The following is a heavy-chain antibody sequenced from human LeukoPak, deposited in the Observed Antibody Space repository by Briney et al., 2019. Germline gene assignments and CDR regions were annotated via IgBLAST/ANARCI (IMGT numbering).Heavy chain of an antibody. J-gene: IGHJ3*02. CDR3: AKADYYDTSGSIFEI. D-gene: IGHD3-22*01. CDR1: GFTFDVYA. Sequence: GRSLRLSCAACGFTFDVYAMHWVRHAPGKALEGVSGVSWKSGSIGYADSVRGRFTISRDNAKNSLYLQVNSLRAEDMSLYYCAKADYYDTSGSIFEIWGQGTMVTVSS. CDR2: VSWKSGSI. V-gene: IGHV3-9*03.